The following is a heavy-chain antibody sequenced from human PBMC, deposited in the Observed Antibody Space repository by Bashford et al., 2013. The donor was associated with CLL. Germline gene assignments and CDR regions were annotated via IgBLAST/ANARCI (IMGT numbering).Heavy chain of an antibody. CDR3: ARDRGWXSASQRKCFVXIFGAGTERNRFDP. D-gene: IGHD1-14*01. V-gene: IGHV3-66*03. CDR1: GFTVSSNY. Sequence: GGSLRLSCAASGFTVSSNYMSWVRQAPGKGLEWVSVIYSCGSTYYADSVKGRFTISRDNSKNTLYLQMNSLRAEDTAVYYCARDRGWXSASQRKCFVXIFGAGTERNRFDP. CDR2: IYSCGST. J-gene: IGHJ5*02.